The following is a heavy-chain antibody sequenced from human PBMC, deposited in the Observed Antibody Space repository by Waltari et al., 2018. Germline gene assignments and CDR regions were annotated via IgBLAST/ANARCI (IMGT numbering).Heavy chain of an antibody. CDR1: GYTFTSYA. CDR3: ARDLKSGSGSYYNGFDY. D-gene: IGHD3-10*01. Sequence: QVQLVQSGAEVKKPGASVKVSRKASGYTFTSYAMHWVRQAPGQRLEWMGWINAGNGNTKYSQEFQGRVTITRDTSASTAYMELSSLRSEDMAVYYCARDLKSGSGSYYNGFDYWGQGTLVTVSS. V-gene: IGHV1-3*03. CDR2: INAGNGNT. J-gene: IGHJ4*02.